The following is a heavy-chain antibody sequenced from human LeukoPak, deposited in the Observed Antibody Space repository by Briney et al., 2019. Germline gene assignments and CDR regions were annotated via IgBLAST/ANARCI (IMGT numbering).Heavy chain of an antibody. CDR3: AKEYKDLYYDFWSGSPMGY. J-gene: IGHJ4*02. CDR1: GFTFSSYA. D-gene: IGHD3-3*01. Sequence: GGSLRLSCAASGFTFSSYAMSWVRQAPGKGLEWVSYISSSGSTIYYADSVKGRFTISRDNAKNSLYLQMNSLRAEDTAVYYCAKEYKDLYYDFWSGSPMGYWGQGTLVTVSS. CDR2: ISSSGSTI. V-gene: IGHV3-48*04.